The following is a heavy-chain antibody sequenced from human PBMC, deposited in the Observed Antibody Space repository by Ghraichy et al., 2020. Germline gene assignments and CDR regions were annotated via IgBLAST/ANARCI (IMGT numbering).Heavy chain of an antibody. CDR2: IYYSGST. V-gene: IGHV4-39*01. CDR1: GGSISSSSYY. D-gene: IGHD3-16*02. CDR3: ARCRIMITFGGVIVECYYFDY. J-gene: IGHJ4*02. Sequence: SETLSLTRTVSGGSISSSSYYWGWIRQPPGKGLEWIGSIYYSGSTYYNPSLKSRVTISVDTSKNQFSLKLSSVTAADTAVYYCARCRIMITFGGVIVECYYFDYWGQGTLVTVSS.